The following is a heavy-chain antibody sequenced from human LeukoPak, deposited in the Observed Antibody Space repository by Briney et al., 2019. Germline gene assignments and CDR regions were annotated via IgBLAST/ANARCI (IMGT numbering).Heavy chain of an antibody. D-gene: IGHD2/OR15-2a*01. Sequence: ASVNLSCKPSGYTRTDFYIHWVRQAPGQGLEWMGWINSNSGDTIYAQKFQGRVTMTRDTSISTAYMELSRLRSDDTAVYYCARTFYDTLDSDAFDFWGQGTMVIVSS. CDR3: ARTFYDTLDSDAFDF. CDR2: INSNSGDT. J-gene: IGHJ3*01. V-gene: IGHV1-2*02. CDR1: GYTRTDFY.